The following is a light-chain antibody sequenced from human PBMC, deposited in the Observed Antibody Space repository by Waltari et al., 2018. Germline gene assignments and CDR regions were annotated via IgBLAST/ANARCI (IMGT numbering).Light chain of an antibody. CDR3: CSFTSSSTWV. CDR1: ATDLGGYNY. V-gene: IGLV2-14*01. J-gene: IGLJ3*02. CDR2: DVS. Sequence: QSALTQPASVSGSPGPSITISCTGTATDLGGYNYVSWYQTRPGKAPKLIIFDVSSRPSGISNRFSGSKFGNTASLTISGLQPEDEADYYCCSFTSSSTWVFGGGTKLTVL.